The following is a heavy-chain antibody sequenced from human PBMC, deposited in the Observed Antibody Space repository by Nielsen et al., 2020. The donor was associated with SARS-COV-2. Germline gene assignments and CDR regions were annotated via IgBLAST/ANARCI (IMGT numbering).Heavy chain of an antibody. Sequence: SETLSLTCTVSGGSISSGGYYWSWIRQHPGKGLEWIGYIYYSGSTYYNPSLKSRVTISVDTSKNQFSLKLSSVTAADTAVYYCARTGLTGGYFDLWGRGTLVTVSS. CDR2: IYYSGST. CDR1: GGSISSGGYY. CDR3: ARTGLTGGYFDL. V-gene: IGHV4-31*03. J-gene: IGHJ2*01. D-gene: IGHD3-16*01.